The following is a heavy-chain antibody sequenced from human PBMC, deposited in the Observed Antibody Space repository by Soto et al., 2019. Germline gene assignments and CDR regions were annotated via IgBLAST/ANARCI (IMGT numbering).Heavy chain of an antibody. D-gene: IGHD3-16*02. V-gene: IGHV1-69*06. J-gene: IGHJ6*02. Sequence: QVQLVQSGAEVKKPGSSVKVSCKASGGTFSSYAISWVRQAPGQGLEWMGGIIPIFGTANYAQKFQGRVTITADKHTSTAYMELSSLRSEDTAVYYCARGGGAIDYYYYGMDVWGQGTTVTVSS. CDR2: IIPIFGTA. CDR1: GGTFSSYA. CDR3: ARGGGAIDYYYYGMDV.